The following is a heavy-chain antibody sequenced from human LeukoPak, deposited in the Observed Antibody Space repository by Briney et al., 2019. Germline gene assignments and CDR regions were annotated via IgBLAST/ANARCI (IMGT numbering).Heavy chain of an antibody. D-gene: IGHD6-13*01. CDR3: ARGIAAAGNDY. Sequence: ASVKVSCKASGYTFTSYAMNWVRQAPGQGLEWMGWINPNSGGTNYAQKFQGRVTMTRDTSISTAYMELSRLRSDDTAVYYCARGIAAAGNDYWGQGTLVTVSS. CDR2: INPNSGGT. J-gene: IGHJ4*02. V-gene: IGHV1-2*02. CDR1: GYTFTSYA.